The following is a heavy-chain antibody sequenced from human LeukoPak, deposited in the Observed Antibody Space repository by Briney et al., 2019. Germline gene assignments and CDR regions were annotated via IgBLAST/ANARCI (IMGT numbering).Heavy chain of an antibody. CDR3: AKDPNSGSYLDY. CDR1: GFTFSSYS. Sequence: GGSLRLSCAASGFTFSSYSMSWVRQAPGKGLESVSAISGSGGSTNYADSEKGRFAISRDNSKNTLYLQVNSLRAEDTAVYYCAKDPNSGSYLDYWGQGTLVTVSS. V-gene: IGHV3-23*01. D-gene: IGHD1-26*01. CDR2: ISGSGGST. J-gene: IGHJ4*02.